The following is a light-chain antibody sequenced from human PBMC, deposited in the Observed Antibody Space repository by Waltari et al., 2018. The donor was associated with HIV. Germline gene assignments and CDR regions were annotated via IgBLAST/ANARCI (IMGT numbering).Light chain of an antibody. CDR1: SLESKD. J-gene: IGLJ1*01. CDR2: DNN. CDR3: QVWDSDTGV. V-gene: IGLV3-9*01. Sequence: SYELTTIPSVSVSLGQTARVACGGASLESKDVHWYQQKPGRPPVLVIYDNNKRPSGIPGRFSGFNSGITATLTISGAQGDDEADYYCQVWDSDTGVFGSGTKVTVL.